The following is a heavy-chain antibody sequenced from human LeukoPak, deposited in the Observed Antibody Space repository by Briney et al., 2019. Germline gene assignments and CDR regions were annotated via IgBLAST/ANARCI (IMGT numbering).Heavy chain of an antibody. CDR1: GFTFTSYA. V-gene: IGHV7-4-1*02. J-gene: IGHJ4*02. Sequence: ASVKVSCKAYGFTFTSYAINWVRQAPGQGLEWMGWININTANPTYAQGFTGRFVFSLDTSVSTAYLQISSLKAEDTAVDFWARTSGIAARADYWGQGTLVTVSS. D-gene: IGHD6-6*01. CDR2: ININTANP. CDR3: ARTSGIAARADY.